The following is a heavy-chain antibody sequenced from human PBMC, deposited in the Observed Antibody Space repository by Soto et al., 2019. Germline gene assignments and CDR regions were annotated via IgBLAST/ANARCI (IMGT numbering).Heavy chain of an antibody. J-gene: IGHJ5*02. V-gene: IGHV3-33*01. CDR1: GFTFSSYG. CDR3: ARDGTGTTFNWFDP. CDR2: IWYDGSNK. D-gene: IGHD1-7*01. Sequence: QVQLVESGGGVVQPGRSLRLSCAASGFTFSSYGMHWVRQAPGKGLEWVAVIWYDGSNKYYADSVKGRFTISRDNSKNTLYLQMNSLRAGDTAVYYCARDGTGTTFNWFDPWGQGTLVTVSS.